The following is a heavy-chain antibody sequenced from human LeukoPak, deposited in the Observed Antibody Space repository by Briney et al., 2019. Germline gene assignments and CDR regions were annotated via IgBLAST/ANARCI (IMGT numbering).Heavy chain of an antibody. CDR2: IWYDGNKK. J-gene: IGHJ4*02. CDR1: GFTFSSYA. CDR3: ARARYQLPDDY. D-gene: IGHD2-2*01. V-gene: IGHV3-33*08. Sequence: GGSLRLSCAASGFTFSSYAMSWVRQAPGKGLEWVVVIWYDGNKKYYADSVRGRFTISRDNSKNTLYLQMNSLRAEDTAVYYCARARYQLPDDYWGQGTLVTVSS.